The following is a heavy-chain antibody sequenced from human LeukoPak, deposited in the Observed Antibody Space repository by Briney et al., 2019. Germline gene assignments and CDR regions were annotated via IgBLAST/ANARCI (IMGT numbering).Heavy chain of an antibody. CDR3: ARVSRERQYDYVWGSYRHDY. Sequence: PSETLSLTCTVSGGSINSYYWTWIRQPPGKGLEWIGYIYYSGSTYYNPSLKSRVTISVDTSKNQFSLKLSSVTAVDTAVYYCARVSRERQYDYVWGSYRHDYWGQGTLVTVSS. J-gene: IGHJ4*02. V-gene: IGHV4-59*08. CDR1: GGSINSYY. D-gene: IGHD3-16*02. CDR2: IYYSGST.